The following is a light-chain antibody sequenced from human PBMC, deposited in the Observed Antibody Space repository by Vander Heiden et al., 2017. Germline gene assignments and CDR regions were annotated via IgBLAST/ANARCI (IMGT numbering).Light chain of an antibody. CDR3: CSYAGSYTVV. CDR1: SNDVGGYNF. V-gene: IGLV2-11*01. Sequence: QSALTQPPPVSGSPGQSFTISCTGTSNDVGGYNFVSWHQHHPGKAPKLMIYDVSKRPSGVPDRFSGSKSGNTASLTISGLQAEDEADYYCCSYAGSYTVVFGGGTKLTVL. J-gene: IGLJ2*01. CDR2: DVS.